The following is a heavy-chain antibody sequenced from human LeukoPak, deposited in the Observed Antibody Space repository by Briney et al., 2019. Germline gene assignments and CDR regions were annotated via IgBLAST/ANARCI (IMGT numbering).Heavy chain of an antibody. Sequence: PGGSLRLSCEASGFTFSTYWMHWVRQAPGEGLMWVSRVNTDGSSTNYAGSVKGRFTISRDNAKNTLYLQMNSLRAEDTAIYYCARSAFLYSTGYSYDSWGQGALVTVSS. J-gene: IGHJ4*02. CDR2: VNTDGSST. D-gene: IGHD3-22*01. V-gene: IGHV3-74*01. CDR1: GFTFSTYW. CDR3: ARSAFLYSTGYSYDS.